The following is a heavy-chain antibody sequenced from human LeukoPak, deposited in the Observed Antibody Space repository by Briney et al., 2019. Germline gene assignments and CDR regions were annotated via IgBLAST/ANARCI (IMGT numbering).Heavy chain of an antibody. V-gene: IGHV3-30*02. J-gene: IGHJ3*02. Sequence: PGGSLRLSCAASGFTLSSYGIHWVRQPPGKGLECIASISYDGSENYYAGSVKGRFTIPIDNSKNTLYLQMNSLRAEDTAVYYCAKVPGLRFHDWLSGALEIRGHRRMVTVSS. D-gene: IGHD3-9*01. CDR1: GFTLSSYG. CDR3: AKVPGLRFHDWLSGALEI. CDR2: ISYDGSEN.